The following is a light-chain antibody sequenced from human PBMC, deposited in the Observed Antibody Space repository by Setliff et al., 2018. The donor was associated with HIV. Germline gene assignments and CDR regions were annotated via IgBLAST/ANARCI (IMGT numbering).Light chain of an antibody. CDR3: CSYTGTSTFV. V-gene: IGLV2-23*02. J-gene: IGLJ1*01. CDR2: EVS. CDR1: SSDVGSYDL. Sequence: QSVLTQPASVSGSPGQSITISCTGTSSDVGSYDLVSWYQQHPGKAPKVMIYEVSKRPSGVSNRFSGSKSGNTAPLTISGLQAEDEADYYCCSYTGTSTFVFGIGTKV.